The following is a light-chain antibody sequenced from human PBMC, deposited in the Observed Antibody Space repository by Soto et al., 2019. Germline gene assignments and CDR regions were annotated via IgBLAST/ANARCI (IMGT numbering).Light chain of an antibody. CDR3: SSYSSSSSPVV. CDR1: ISYVGGSNY. J-gene: IGLJ2*01. Sequence: QSALTQPASVSGSPGQSITISCSGTISYVGGSNYVSWYQHHPGKAPRLMIFDVSNRPSGISNRFSGSKSGSTASLTISGLQAEDEADYYCSSYSSSSSPVVFGGGTKLTVL. V-gene: IGLV2-14*03. CDR2: DVS.